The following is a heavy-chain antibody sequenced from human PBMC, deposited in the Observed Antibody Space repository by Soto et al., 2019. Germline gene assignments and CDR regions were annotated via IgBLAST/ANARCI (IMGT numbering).Heavy chain of an antibody. CDR3: ASLRTESGSHFSPAAFDI. D-gene: IGHD1-26*01. V-gene: IGHV4-34*01. CDR1: GGSRTDNN. Sequence: QVHLQQGGAGLLKPSETLSLTCAGYGGSRTDNNWGWIRQPPGKGLEWIGDINHSRSTRYNPSLDSRVTMPVVTSKTQFARKLTSVTAADTAVYSCASLRTESGSHFSPAAFDIWGQATMVTVSS. J-gene: IGHJ3*02. CDR2: INHSRST.